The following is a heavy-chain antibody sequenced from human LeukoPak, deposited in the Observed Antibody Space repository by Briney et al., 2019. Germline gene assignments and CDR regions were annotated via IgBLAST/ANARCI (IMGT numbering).Heavy chain of an antibody. D-gene: IGHD5-12*01. CDR3: ARVPPYSGYDVPVFDY. CDR1: GYTSTSYY. V-gene: IGHV1-46*01. Sequence: GASVKVSCKASGYTSTSYYMHWVRQAPGQGLEWMGIINPSGGSTSYAQKFQGRVTMTRDTSTSTVYMELSSLRSEDTAVYYCARVPPYSGYDVPVFDYWGQGTLVTVSS. CDR2: INPSGGST. J-gene: IGHJ4*02.